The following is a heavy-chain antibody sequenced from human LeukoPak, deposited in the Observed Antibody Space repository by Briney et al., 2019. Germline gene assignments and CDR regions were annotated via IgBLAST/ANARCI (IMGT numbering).Heavy chain of an antibody. CDR3: ARDHGVAVAGSFDY. J-gene: IGHJ4*02. V-gene: IGHV3-30*04. D-gene: IGHD6-19*01. CDR1: GFTFSSYT. CDR2: ISFDGSYK. Sequence: GRSLRLSCAASGFTFSSYTTHWVRQAPGKGLEWVAVISFDGSYKYYADSVKGRFTFSRDNSKNTLYLQMNSLRPEDTAVYYCARDHGVAVAGSFDYWGQGTLVTVSS.